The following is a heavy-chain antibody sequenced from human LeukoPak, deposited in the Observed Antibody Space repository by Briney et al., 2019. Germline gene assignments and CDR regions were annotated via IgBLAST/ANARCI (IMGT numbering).Heavy chain of an antibody. Sequence: GGSLRLSCAASGFTFSSYAMSWVRQAPGKGLEWVSGISGSGDNTYYAESVTGRFTISRDNSNNTLYLLMNSLRAEDTAVFYCAKLCGPRGTGCNTDCWGQGTLVTVSS. CDR3: AKLCGPRGTGCNTDC. J-gene: IGHJ4*02. V-gene: IGHV3-23*01. CDR2: ISGSGDNT. CDR1: GFTFSSYA. D-gene: IGHD2-2*01.